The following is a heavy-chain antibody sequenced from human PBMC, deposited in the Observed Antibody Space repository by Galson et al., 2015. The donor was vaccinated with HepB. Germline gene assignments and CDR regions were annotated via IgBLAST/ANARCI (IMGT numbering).Heavy chain of an antibody. V-gene: IGHV4-39*07. CDR3: ARARSCSSTSCYQGQTLTN. CDR2: IYYSGST. CDR1: GGSISSSSYY. J-gene: IGHJ4*02. Sequence: ETLSLTCTVSGGSISSSSYYWGWIRQPPGKGLEWIGSIYYSGSTYYNPSLKSRVTISVDTSKNQFSLKLSSVTAADTAVYYCARARSCSSTSCYQGQTLTNWGQGTLVTVSS. D-gene: IGHD2-2*01.